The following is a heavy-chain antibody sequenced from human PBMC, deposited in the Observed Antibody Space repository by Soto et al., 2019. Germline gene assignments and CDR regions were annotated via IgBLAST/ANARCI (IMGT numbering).Heavy chain of an antibody. CDR3: AKVGISCSDGVCTAY. V-gene: IGHV3-23*01. CDR1: GFTIRSYA. CDR2: ISGSGGST. J-gene: IGHJ1*01. Sequence: EVQMLESGGGLVQPGGSLRLSCAASGFTIRSYAMSWVRQAPGKGLEWVSGISGSGGSTYYADSVKGRFTISRDNSKNPLYLQINSLTAEDTAVYYWAKVGISCSDGVCTAYWGKGTLVTVSS. D-gene: IGHD2-8*01.